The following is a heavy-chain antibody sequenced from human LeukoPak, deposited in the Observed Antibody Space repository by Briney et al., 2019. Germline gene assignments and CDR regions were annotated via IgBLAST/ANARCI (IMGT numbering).Heavy chain of an antibody. V-gene: IGHV4-59*01. D-gene: IGHD3-10*02. CDR2: IYCSGST. J-gene: IGHJ2*01. Sequence: SETLSLTCTVSGGSMSSYYWSWIRQPPGKGLEWIGYIYCSGSTKYNPSLKSRVTISVDTSKNQFSLKLSSVTAADTAVYYCARAGTMSLWYFDLWGRGTLVTVSS. CDR3: ARAGTMSLWYFDL. CDR1: GGSMSSYY.